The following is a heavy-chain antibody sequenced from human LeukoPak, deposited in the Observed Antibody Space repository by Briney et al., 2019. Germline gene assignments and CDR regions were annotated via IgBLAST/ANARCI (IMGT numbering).Heavy chain of an antibody. CDR2: IKQDGSEK. Sequence: GGSLRLSCAASGFTFSSYVMSWVRQAPGKGREWVANIKQDGSEKYYVDSVKGRFTISRDNAKNSLYLQMNSLRAEDTAVYYCAREPHRVYSSSSGVVDYWGQGTLVTVSS. V-gene: IGHV3-7*01. CDR3: AREPHRVYSSSSGVVDY. D-gene: IGHD6-6*01. J-gene: IGHJ4*02. CDR1: GFTFSSYV.